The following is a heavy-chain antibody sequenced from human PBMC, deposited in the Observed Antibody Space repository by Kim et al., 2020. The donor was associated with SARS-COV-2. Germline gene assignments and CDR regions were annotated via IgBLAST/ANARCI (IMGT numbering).Heavy chain of an antibody. CDR3: ARATGGWPPDY. V-gene: IGHV3-11*01. Sequence: IYYADSVKGRFTISRDNAKNSLYLQMNSLRAEDTAVYYCARATGGWPPDYWGQGTLVTVSS. D-gene: IGHD2-15*01. J-gene: IGHJ4*02. CDR2: I.